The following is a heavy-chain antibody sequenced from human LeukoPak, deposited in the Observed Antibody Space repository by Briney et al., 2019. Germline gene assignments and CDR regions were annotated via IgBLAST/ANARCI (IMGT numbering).Heavy chain of an antibody. D-gene: IGHD2-15*01. Sequence: SQTLSLTCAVSGGSISSGGYSWSWIRQPPGKGLEWIGYIYHSGSTYYNLSLKSRVTISVDRSKNQFSLKLSSVTAADTAVYYCARAEDLGAFDIWGQGTMVTVSS. CDR2: IYHSGST. CDR3: ARAEDLGAFDI. CDR1: GGSISSGGYS. J-gene: IGHJ3*02. V-gene: IGHV4-30-2*01.